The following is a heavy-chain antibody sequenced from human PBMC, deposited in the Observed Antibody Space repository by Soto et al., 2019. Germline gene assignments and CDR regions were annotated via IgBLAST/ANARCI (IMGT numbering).Heavy chain of an antibody. V-gene: IGHV3-23*01. Sequence: GSLRLSCAASGFTFSSYAMSWVRESPGKGLEWVSAISGSGGSTYYADSVKGRFTISRDNSKNTLYLQMNSLRAEDTAVYYCAKESYDSSGYPLDYWGQGTLVTVSS. CDR3: AKESYDSSGYPLDY. CDR1: GFTFSSYA. CDR2: ISGSGGST. D-gene: IGHD3-22*01. J-gene: IGHJ4*02.